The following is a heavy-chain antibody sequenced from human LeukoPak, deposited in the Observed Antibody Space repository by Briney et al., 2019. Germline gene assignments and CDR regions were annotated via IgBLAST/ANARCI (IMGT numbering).Heavy chain of an antibody. Sequence: GESLKISCKGSGXSFTRYWISWVRQMPGQGLEWMGNFDPSDSYSNYSPSFQGHVIMSADKSISTAFLQWRSLKASDTAMYYCARHFGYYGSGSFHVDYWGQGTQVTVSS. J-gene: IGHJ4*02. CDR2: FDPSDSYS. CDR3: ARHFGYYGSGSFHVDY. CDR1: GXSFTRYW. D-gene: IGHD3-10*01. V-gene: IGHV5-10-1*01.